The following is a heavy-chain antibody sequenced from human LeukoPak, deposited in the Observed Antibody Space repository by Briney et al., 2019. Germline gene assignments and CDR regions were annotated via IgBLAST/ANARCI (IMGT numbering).Heavy chain of an antibody. Sequence: SETLSLTCAVSGYSITSSNWWGWIRQPPGKGLEWIGYTYYSGTTYYNPSLKSRVTMSVDTSKNQFSLQLSSVTAVDTAFYYCARREEQLGEYFDYWGQGTLVTVSS. J-gene: IGHJ4*02. CDR2: TYYSGTT. D-gene: IGHD6-6*01. V-gene: IGHV4-28*01. CDR3: ARREEQLGEYFDY. CDR1: GYSITSSNW.